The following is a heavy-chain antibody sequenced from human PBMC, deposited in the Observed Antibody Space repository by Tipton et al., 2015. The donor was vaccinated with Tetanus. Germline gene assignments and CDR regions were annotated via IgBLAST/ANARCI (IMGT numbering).Heavy chain of an antibody. J-gene: IGHJ4*02. CDR2: IYYSGST. CDR3: ARWANRPRNYFDY. D-gene: IGHD1-26*01. V-gene: IGHV4-59*01. CDR1: GGSISSYY. Sequence: TLSLTCTVSGGSISSYYWSWIRQPPGKGLEWIGYIYYSGSTNYNPSLKNRVTISVDTSKNQFSLKLSSVTAADTAVYYCARWANRPRNYFDYWGQGTLVTVSS.